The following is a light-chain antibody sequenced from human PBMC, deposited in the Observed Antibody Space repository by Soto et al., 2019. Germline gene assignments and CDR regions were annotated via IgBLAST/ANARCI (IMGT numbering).Light chain of an antibody. CDR3: QQHKTLPWT. J-gene: IGKJ1*01. CDR2: DVS. Sequence: DIQMTQSPSTLSASVGDRVTITCRASQSVSTWLAWYQQKPGKAPKPLIYDVSNLDIGVPSRFSGSGSETDFTLTISSLQPDDFATCYCQQHKTLPWTFGQGTKVEVK. V-gene: IGKV1-5*01. CDR1: QSVSTW.